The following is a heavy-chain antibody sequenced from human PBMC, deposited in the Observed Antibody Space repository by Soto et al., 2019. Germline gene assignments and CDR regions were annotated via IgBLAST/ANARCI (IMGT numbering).Heavy chain of an antibody. CDR1: GDSVSSNSAA. J-gene: IGHJ6*03. D-gene: IGHD1-7*01. V-gene: IGHV6-1*01. CDR3: AGTTSHYWYYMDV. Sequence: HTLSLTCVISGDSVSSNSAAWNWIRQSPSRGLEWLGRTYYRTRWYYDYAVSVRSRITVNPDTSKNQFSLQLTSVTPEDTAVYYCAGTTSHYWYYMDVWGKGTTVTVSS. CDR2: TYYRTRWYY.